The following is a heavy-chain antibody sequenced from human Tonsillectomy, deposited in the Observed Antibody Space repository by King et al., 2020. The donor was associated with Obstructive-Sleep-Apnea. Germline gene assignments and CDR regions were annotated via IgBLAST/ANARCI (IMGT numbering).Heavy chain of an antibody. J-gene: IGHJ4*02. CDR2: INHSGST. CDR1: GGSFSGYY. V-gene: IGHV4-34*01. CDR3: ARNLNY. Sequence: VQLQQWGAGLLKPSETLSLTCDVYGGSFSGYYWSWIRQPPGKGLEWIGEINHSGSTNYNPSLKSRVTISVDTSKNQFSLKLSSVIAADTAVYYCARNLNYWGQGTLVTVSS.